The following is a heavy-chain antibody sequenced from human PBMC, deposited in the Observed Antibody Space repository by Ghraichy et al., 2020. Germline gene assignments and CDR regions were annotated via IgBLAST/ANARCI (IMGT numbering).Heavy chain of an antibody. Sequence: SETLSLTCAVSGPSISSNNWWSWVRQPPGKGLEWIGEMYHSGSANYNPSLKSRVTMSVDKSKNQFSLTLTSVTAADTAVYYCARVSRGYYDSSGYFDYWGQGTLVTVSS. CDR1: GPSISSNNW. CDR2: MYHSGSA. J-gene: IGHJ4*02. D-gene: IGHD3-22*01. V-gene: IGHV4-4*02. CDR3: ARVSRGYYDSSGYFDY.